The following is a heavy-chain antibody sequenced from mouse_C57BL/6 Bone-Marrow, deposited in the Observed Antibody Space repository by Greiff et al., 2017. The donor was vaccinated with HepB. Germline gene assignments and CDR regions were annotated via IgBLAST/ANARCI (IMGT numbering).Heavy chain of an antibody. V-gene: IGHV1-81*01. Sequence: QVQLQQSGAELARPGASVKLSCKASGYTFTSYGISWVKQRPGQGLEWIGEIYPRSGNTYYNDKFKGKATLTADKSSSTAYMELRSLTSEDSAVYFCARGGTLMDYWGQGTPVTVSS. CDR1: GYTFTSYG. CDR2: IYPRSGNT. CDR3: ARGGTLMDY. J-gene: IGHJ4*01. D-gene: IGHD3-3*01.